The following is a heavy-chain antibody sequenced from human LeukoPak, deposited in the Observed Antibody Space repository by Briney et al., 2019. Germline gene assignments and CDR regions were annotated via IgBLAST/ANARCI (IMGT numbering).Heavy chain of an antibody. J-gene: IGHJ4*02. D-gene: IGHD1-26*01. Sequence: GGSLRLSCAASGFTVSSTYMIWVSQAPGKGLEWVSVIYSGGSAYYADSVKGRFTISRDNSKNTLYLQMNSLRAEDTAVYYCAREWERDWGQGTLVTVSS. CDR3: AREWERD. V-gene: IGHV3-53*01. CDR2: IYSGGSA. CDR1: GFTVSSTY.